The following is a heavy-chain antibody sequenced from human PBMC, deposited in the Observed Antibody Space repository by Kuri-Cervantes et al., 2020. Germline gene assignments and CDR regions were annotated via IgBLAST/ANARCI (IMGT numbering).Heavy chain of an antibody. J-gene: IGHJ6*02. V-gene: IGHV1-18*01. CDR1: GYTFTSYG. CDR3: ARGGEGLLWFGETHYYYGMDV. D-gene: IGHD3-10*01. CDR2: ISAYNGNT. Sequence: ASVKVSCKASGYTFTSYGISWVRQAPGQGLEWMGWISAYNGNTNYAQKLQGRVTMTTDTSTSTAYMELSRLRSDDTAVYYCARGGEGLLWFGETHYYYGMDVWGQGTTVTVSS.